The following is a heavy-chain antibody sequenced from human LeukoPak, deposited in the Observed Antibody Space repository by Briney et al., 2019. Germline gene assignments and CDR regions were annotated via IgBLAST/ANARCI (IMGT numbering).Heavy chain of an antibody. V-gene: IGHV3-20*04. J-gene: IGHJ4*02. CDR2: INWNGGST. CDR1: GFTFSSYG. Sequence: GGSLRLSCAASGFTFSSYGMIWVRQAPGKGLEWVSGINWNGGSTGYADSVKGRFTISRDNAKNSLYLQMNSLRAEDTALYYCASGGIYYGAAFDFWGQGSLVTVSA. CDR3: ASGGIYYGAAFDF. D-gene: IGHD1-26*01.